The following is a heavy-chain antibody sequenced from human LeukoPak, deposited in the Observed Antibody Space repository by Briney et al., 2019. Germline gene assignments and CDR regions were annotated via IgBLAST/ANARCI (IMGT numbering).Heavy chain of an antibody. CDR1: GGSISSSSYY. J-gene: IGHJ4*02. Sequence: SETLSLTCTVSGGSISSSSYYWSWIRQPPGKGLEWIGYIYYSGSTNYNPSLKSRVTISVDTSKNQFSLKLSSVTAADTAVYYCARGTPSYSSGWFSFDYWGQGTLVTVSS. CDR2: IYYSGST. CDR3: ARGTPSYSSGWFSFDY. V-gene: IGHV4-61*01. D-gene: IGHD6-19*01.